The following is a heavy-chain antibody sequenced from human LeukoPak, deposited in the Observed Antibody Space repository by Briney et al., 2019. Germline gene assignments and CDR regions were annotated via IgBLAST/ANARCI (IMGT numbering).Heavy chain of an antibody. CDR2: ISWNSGSI. D-gene: IGHD3-16*02. Sequence: GGSLRLSCAASGFTFDDYAMHWVRHAPGKGLEWVSGISWNSGSIGYADSVKGRFTISRDNAKNSLYLQMNSLRAEDTALYYCAKGDYDYVWGSYRYGNWGQGTLVTVSS. CDR3: AKGDYDYVWGSYRYGN. CDR1: GFTFDDYA. J-gene: IGHJ4*02. V-gene: IGHV3-9*01.